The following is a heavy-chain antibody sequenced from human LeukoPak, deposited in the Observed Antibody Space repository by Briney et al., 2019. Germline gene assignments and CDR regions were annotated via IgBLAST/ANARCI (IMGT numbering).Heavy chain of an antibody. D-gene: IGHD3-22*01. V-gene: IGHV4-38-2*02. CDR1: GYSISSGYY. CDR3: AKKGYDSSGFNWFAP. CDR2: IYHSGST. J-gene: IGHJ5*02. Sequence: SETLSLTCTVSGYSISSGYYWGWIRQPPGKGLEWIGSIYHSGSTYYNPSLKSRVTISVDTSKNQFSLKLSSVTAADTAVYYCAKKGYDSSGFNWFAPWGQRPLVTVSS.